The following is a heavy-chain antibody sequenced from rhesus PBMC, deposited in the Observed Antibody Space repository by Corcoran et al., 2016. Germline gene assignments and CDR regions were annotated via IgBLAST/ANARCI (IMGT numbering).Heavy chain of an antibody. J-gene: IGHJ4*01. CDR1: GFTFSSYG. D-gene: IGHD5-24*01. CDR2: SNSSGLST. CDR3: AKDKEPGTVSFDY. V-gene: IGHV3S5*01. Sequence: EVQLVETGGGLVQPGGSLKLSCAASGFTFSSYGMSWVRQAPGKGLGCVSASNSSGLSTYYEDCVKCRFTITIDNSNNTLSLQMNSLRAEDTAVYYWAKDKEPGTVSFDYWGQGVLVTVSS.